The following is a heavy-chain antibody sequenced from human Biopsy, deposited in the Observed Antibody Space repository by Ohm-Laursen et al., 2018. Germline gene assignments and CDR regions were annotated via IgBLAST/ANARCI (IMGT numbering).Heavy chain of an antibody. CDR1: GDSVTKYY. J-gene: IGHJ6*02. V-gene: IGHV4-59*02. CDR2: IYYSVMT. CDR3: ARDSGILNYGNFKYYHYYGMDV. Sequence: TLSLTCTVSGDSVTKYYWSWIRQPPGKGLEWIGHIYYSVMTNYNPSLQSQVSISVDTSRNQVSLTLTSVTAADTAVYYFARDSGILNYGNFKYYHYYGMDVWGQGTKVTVSS. D-gene: IGHD4-11*01.